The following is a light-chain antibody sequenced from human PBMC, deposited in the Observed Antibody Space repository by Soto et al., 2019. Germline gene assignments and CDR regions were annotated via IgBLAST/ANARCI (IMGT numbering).Light chain of an antibody. CDR1: NSNIGRNT. Sequence: QSVLTQPPSASGTPGQRVTISCSGSNSNIGRNTVNWHQQLPGAAPNLLIYSNNERPSGVPDRFSGSKSGTSASLAISGLQSEDEADYYCAAWDESPNVPVFGGGTKLTVL. V-gene: IGLV1-44*01. CDR3: AAWDESPNVPV. J-gene: IGLJ2*01. CDR2: SNN.